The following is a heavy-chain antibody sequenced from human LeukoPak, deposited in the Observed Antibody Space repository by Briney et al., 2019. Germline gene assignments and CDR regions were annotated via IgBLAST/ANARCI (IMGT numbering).Heavy chain of an antibody. D-gene: IGHD1-26*01. J-gene: IGHJ3*02. CDR2: IYYSGST. CDR1: GGSISSGDYY. CDR3: ARYCPGAGDAFDI. Sequence: PSQTLSLTCTVSGGSISSGDYYWSWIRQPPGKGLEWIGYIYYSGSTYYNPSLKSRVTISVDTSKNQFSLKLSSVIAADTAVYYCARYCPGAGDAFDIWGQGTMVTVSS. V-gene: IGHV4-30-4*01.